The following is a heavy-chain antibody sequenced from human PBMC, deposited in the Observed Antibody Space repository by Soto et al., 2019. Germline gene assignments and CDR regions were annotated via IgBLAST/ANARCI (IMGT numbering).Heavy chain of an antibody. CDR3: AKVPVLRFLEWLPRGRGYYYYGMDV. V-gene: IGHV3-23*01. Sequence: GGSLRLSCAASGFTFSSYAMSWVRQAPGKGLEWVSAISGSGGSTYYADSVKGRFTISRDNSKNTLYLQMNSLRAEDTAVYYCAKVPVLRFLEWLPRGRGYYYYGMDVWGQGTTVTVSS. J-gene: IGHJ6*02. D-gene: IGHD3-3*01. CDR1: GFTFSSYA. CDR2: ISGSGGST.